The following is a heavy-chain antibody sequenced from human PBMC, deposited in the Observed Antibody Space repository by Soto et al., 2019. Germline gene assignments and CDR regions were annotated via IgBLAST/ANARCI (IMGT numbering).Heavy chain of an antibody. D-gene: IGHD6-13*01. CDR2: TIPVSGTA. CDR1: GGTFNNYA. J-gene: IGHJ4*02. CDR3: ASSYGTSWYGDW. Sequence: QVQLVQSGAEVQKPGSSVKVSCRASGGTFNNYAVTWVRQAPGQGLEWMGGTIPVSGTANYAQQFQGRVRITADESTSTVYMELSSLRSEDTAMYYCASSYGTSWYGDWWGQGTLVTVSS. V-gene: IGHV1-69*01.